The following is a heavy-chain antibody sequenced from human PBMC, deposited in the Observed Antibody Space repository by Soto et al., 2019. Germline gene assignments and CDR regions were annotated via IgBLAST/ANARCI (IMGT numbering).Heavy chain of an antibody. Sequence: PGGSLRLSCAASGFTFSSDAMHWVRQAPGKGLEWVAVISYDGSNKYYADSVKGRFTISRDNSKNTLYLQMNSLRAEDTAVYYCAREYSSSSYYYYYGMDVWGQGTTVTVSS. CDR2: ISYDGSNK. V-gene: IGHV3-30-3*01. J-gene: IGHJ6*02. CDR1: GFTFSSDA. CDR3: AREYSSSSYYYYYGMDV. D-gene: IGHD6-6*01.